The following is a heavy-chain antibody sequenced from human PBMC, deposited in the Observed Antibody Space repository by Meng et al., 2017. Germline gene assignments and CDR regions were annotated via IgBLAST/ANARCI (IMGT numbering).Heavy chain of an antibody. J-gene: IGHJ4*02. Sequence: GESLKISCAASGFTFDDYGMSWVRQAPGKGLEWVSGINWNGGSTGYADSVKGRFTISRDNAKNSLYLQMNSLRAEDTALYYCARTTPEDYSGSGSYYSHPDYWGQGTLVTVSS. CDR2: INWNGGST. D-gene: IGHD3-10*01. CDR3: ARTTPEDYSGSGSYYSHPDY. V-gene: IGHV3-20*04. CDR1: GFTFDDYG.